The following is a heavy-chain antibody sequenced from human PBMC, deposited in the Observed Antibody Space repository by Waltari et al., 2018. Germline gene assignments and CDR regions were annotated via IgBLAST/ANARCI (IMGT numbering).Heavy chain of an antibody. J-gene: IGHJ3*02. Sequence: QVQLQESGPGLVKPSENLSLTCAVAGGSISSHHWGWIRQPPGKGLGWVGYIVYSGSTTYNPSLKSRVTISVDTSKDQFSLRLTSVTAADSAIYYCARGGGFDTSGYYAFDIWGQGTMVIVSS. CDR1: GGSISSHH. D-gene: IGHD3-22*01. CDR3: ARGGGFDTSGYYAFDI. V-gene: IGHV4-59*11. CDR2: IVYSGST.